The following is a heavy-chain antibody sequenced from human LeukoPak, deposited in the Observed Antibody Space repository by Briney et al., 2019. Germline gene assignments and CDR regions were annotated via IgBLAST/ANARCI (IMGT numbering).Heavy chain of an antibody. Sequence: SETLSLTCAVYGGSFSGYYWSWIRQPPGKGLEWIGEINHSGSTNYNPSLKSRVTISVDTSKNQFSLKLSSVTAADTAVYYCARGGPYDFWSGYYYYYGVDVWGQGTTVTVSS. CDR1: GGSFSGYY. CDR2: INHSGST. V-gene: IGHV4-34*01. J-gene: IGHJ6*02. CDR3: ARGGPYDFWSGYYYYYGVDV. D-gene: IGHD3-3*01.